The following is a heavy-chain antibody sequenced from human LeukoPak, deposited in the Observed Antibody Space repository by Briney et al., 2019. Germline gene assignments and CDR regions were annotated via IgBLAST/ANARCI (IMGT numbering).Heavy chain of an antibody. CDR2: IIPILGIA. CDR3: ARELERLGWFDP. CDR1: GGTFSSYT. Sequence: AASVKVSCKASGGTFSSYTISWVRQAAGQGLEWMGGIIPILGIANYAQKFQGRVTITADKSTSTAYMELSSLRSEDTAVYYCARELERLGWFDPWGQGTLVTVSS. J-gene: IGHJ5*02. D-gene: IGHD1-1*01. V-gene: IGHV1-69*10.